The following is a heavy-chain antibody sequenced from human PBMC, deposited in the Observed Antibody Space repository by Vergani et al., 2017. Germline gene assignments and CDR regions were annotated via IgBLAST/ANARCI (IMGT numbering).Heavy chain of an antibody. D-gene: IGHD3-22*01. CDR1: GFTFSSYS. Sequence: EVQLVESGGGLVQPGGSLRLSCAASGFTFSSYSMNWVRQAPGKGLEWVSYISSSSSTIYYADSVKGRFTISRDNAKNSLYLQMNSLRAEDTAVYYCARDGYYYDSSGYRFDYWGQGTLVTVSS. CDR2: ISSSSSTI. V-gene: IGHV3-48*01. CDR3: ARDGYYYDSSGYRFDY. J-gene: IGHJ4*02.